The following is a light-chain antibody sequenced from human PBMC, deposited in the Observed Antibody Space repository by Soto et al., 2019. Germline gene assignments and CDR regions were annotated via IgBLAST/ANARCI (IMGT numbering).Light chain of an antibody. CDR3: QRYNDFQYV. CDR1: QSISNW. Sequence: DIQMTQSPSTLSASVGDRVTITCRASQSISNWLAWYQQKPGKAPKLLIYKAINLQSGVPSRFSGSGSGTEFSLTSSGLQPDDFATYYCQRYNDFQYVFGVGTKL. CDR2: KAI. J-gene: IGKJ2*01. V-gene: IGKV1-5*03.